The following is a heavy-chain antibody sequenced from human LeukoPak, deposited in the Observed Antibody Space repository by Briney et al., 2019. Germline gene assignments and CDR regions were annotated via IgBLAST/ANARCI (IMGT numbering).Heavy chain of an antibody. CDR3: AKSFRVSSSYGDAFDI. CDR2: ISGSGGST. CDR1: GFTFSSYA. V-gene: IGHV3-23*01. D-gene: IGHD6-13*01. J-gene: IGHJ3*02. Sequence: GGSLRLSCAASGFTFSSYAMSWVRQAPGKGLEWVSAISGSGGSTYYADSVKGRFTISRDNSKNTLYLQMNSLRAEDTAVYYCAKSFRVSSSYGDAFDIWGQGTMVTVSS.